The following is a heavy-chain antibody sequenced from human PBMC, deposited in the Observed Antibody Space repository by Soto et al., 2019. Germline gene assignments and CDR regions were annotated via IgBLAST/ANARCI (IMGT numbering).Heavy chain of an antibody. CDR3: ARVFDGELGYYFDY. Sequence: SETLSLTCAVSGYSISSGYYWGWIRQPPGKGLEWIGSIYHSGSTYYNPSLKSRVTISVDTSKNRFSLKLSSVTAADTAVYYCARVFDGELGYYFDYWGQGTLVTVSS. V-gene: IGHV4-38-2*01. J-gene: IGHJ4*02. CDR1: GYSISSGYY. D-gene: IGHD1-26*01. CDR2: IYHSGST.